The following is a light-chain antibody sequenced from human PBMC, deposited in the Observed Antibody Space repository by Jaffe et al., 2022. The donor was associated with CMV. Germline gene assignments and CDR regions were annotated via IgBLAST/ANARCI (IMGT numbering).Light chain of an antibody. Sequence: SSELTQDPAVSVALGQTVRITCRGDTLRSYYASWYQQKPGQAPVLVIYGKNIRPSGISDRFSGSTSGNTASFTITGAQAEDEAAYYCESRDSSSSRHRLFGGGTKLTVL. J-gene: IGLJ3*02. V-gene: IGLV3-19*01. CDR3: ESRDSSSSRHRL. CDR2: GKN. CDR1: TLRSYY.